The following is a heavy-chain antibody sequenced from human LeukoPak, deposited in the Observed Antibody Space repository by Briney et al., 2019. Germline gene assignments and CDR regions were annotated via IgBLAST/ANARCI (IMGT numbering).Heavy chain of an antibody. CDR3: ATQGTIFFH. V-gene: IGHV1-18*01. Sequence: ASVKVSCKASGYTFTSYGISWVRQAPGQGLEWMGWISAYNGNTNYAQKFQGRVTMTEDTSTDTAYMELSSLRSEDTAVYYCATQGTIFFHWGQGTLVTVSS. D-gene: IGHD3-9*01. CDR1: GYTFTSYG. J-gene: IGHJ4*02. CDR2: ISAYNGNT.